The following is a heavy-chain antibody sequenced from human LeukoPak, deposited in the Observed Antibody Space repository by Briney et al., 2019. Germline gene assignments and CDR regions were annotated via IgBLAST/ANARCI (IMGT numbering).Heavy chain of an antibody. CDR3: ARAMVRGVIKNYFDY. CDR1: GGSISSSKYY. CDR2: FYYSGST. V-gene: IGHV4-39*01. D-gene: IGHD3-10*01. J-gene: IGHJ4*02. Sequence: SETLSVSCTVSGGSISSSKYYWGWSRQPPGKGLEWIGSFYYSGSTYYNPSLKSRVTTSVDTSKNQFSLKLSSVTAADTAVYYCARAMVRGVIKNYFDYWGQGTLVTVSS.